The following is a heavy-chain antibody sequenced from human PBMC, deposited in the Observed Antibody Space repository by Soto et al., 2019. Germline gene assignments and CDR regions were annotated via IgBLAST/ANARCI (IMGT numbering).Heavy chain of an antibody. CDR2: IYYDGNT. Sequence: SQTLSLTCTVSSDSSSSYKWSWIRQPPGKGLESIANIYYDGNTYYNPSLKSRVTISLDTSKNQFSLRLNSVTAADTAVYCCASSAYYDIFAGYVYGMNVWGQGTTVTVSS. J-gene: IGHJ6*02. V-gene: IGHV4-59*04. CDR3: ASSAYYDIFAGYVYGMNV. D-gene: IGHD3-9*01. CDR1: SDSSSSYK.